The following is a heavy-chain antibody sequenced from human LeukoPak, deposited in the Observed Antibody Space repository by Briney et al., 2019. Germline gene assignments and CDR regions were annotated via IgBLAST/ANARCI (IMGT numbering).Heavy chain of an antibody. D-gene: IGHD2-2*01. CDR2: ISGNNGVT. V-gene: IGHV1-2*02. CDR1: GYTFTDYY. CDR3: ARDPPTAVDIDY. Sequence: EASVKVSCKASGYTFTDYYYHWVRQAPGQRLEWLGWISGNNGVTNFAQEFQGRVTLTRDTSISTVYMELSRLTSDDTAMYYCARDPPTAVDIDYWGQGTLLTVSS. J-gene: IGHJ4*02.